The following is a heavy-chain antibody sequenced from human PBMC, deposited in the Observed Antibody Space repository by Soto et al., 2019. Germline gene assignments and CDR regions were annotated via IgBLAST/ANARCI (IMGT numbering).Heavy chain of an antibody. CDR1: GGSVSSGSYY. Sequence: SETLSLTCTVFGGSVSSGSYYWSWIRQPPGKGLEWIGYIYYSGSTNYNPSLKSRVTISVDTSKNQFSLKLSSVTAADTAVYYCARDRVIRMGYCISTSCYVYYGMDVWGQGTTVTVSS. V-gene: IGHV4-61*01. CDR2: IYYSGST. J-gene: IGHJ6*02. CDR3: ARDRVIRMGYCISTSCYVYYGMDV. D-gene: IGHD2-2*01.